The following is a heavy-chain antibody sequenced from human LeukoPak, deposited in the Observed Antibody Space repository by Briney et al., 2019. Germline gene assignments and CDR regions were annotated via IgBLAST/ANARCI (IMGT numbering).Heavy chain of an antibody. Sequence: SETLSLTCSVSGGSISSSSYYWGWIRQPPGKGLEWIGSIYYSGSTYYNPSLKSRVTISVDTSKNQFSLNLSSVTAADTAVYYCARGPYYYDSSGYDYWGQGTLVTVSS. CDR3: ARGPYYYDSSGYDY. CDR2: IYYSGST. D-gene: IGHD3-22*01. J-gene: IGHJ4*02. CDR1: GGSISSSSYY. V-gene: IGHV4-39*01.